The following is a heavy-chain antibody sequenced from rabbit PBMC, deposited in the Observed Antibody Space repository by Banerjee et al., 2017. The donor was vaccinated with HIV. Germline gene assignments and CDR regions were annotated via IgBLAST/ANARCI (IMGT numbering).Heavy chain of an antibody. CDR1: GLSFSDIYY. J-gene: IGHJ4*01. CDR2: IYTGSSGST. V-gene: IGHV1S45*01. Sequence: QEQLVESGGGLVQPEGSLTLTCTASGLSFSDIYYMCWVRQAPGKGLEWIGCIYTGSSGSTYYASWAKGRFTISKTSSTTVTLQMTSLTAADTATYFCASVFYGGTSSSFNLWGQGTLVTVS. CDR3: ASVFYGGTSSSFNL. D-gene: IGHD8-1*01.